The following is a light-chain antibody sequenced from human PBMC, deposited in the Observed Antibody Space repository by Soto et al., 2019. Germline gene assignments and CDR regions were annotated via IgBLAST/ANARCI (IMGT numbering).Light chain of an antibody. Sequence: DIQMTQSHATLSASVGDRVIITCRAIQSISSWLAWYQQKPGKAPKLLIYDASSLESGVPSRFSGSGSGTEFTLTISSLQPDDFATYYCQQYNSYSGTFGQGTKVEIK. CDR1: QSISSW. J-gene: IGKJ1*01. CDR3: QQYNSYSGT. V-gene: IGKV1-5*01. CDR2: DAS.